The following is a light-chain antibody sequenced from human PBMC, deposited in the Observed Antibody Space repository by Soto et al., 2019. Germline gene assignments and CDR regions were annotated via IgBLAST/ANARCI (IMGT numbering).Light chain of an antibody. Sequence: AIQMTQFPSSLSASVGDRVTITCRASQDIRSDLGWYQQRPGKAPKLLIYATSTLQSGGPSRFSGSGSGTDFTLTISSLQPEDFATYYCLQDYSYPLTFGGGTKVEIK. CDR2: ATS. J-gene: IGKJ4*01. CDR3: LQDYSYPLT. CDR1: QDIRSD. V-gene: IGKV1-6*01.